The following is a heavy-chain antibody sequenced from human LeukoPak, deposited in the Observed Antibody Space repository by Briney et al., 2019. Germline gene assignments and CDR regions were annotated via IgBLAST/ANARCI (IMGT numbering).Heavy chain of an antibody. CDR1: GFTFSSYA. V-gene: IGHV3-23*01. D-gene: IGHD6-13*01. CDR3: AKNPAYSSSWYSN. CDR2: ISGSGGST. Sequence: PGRSLRLSCAASGFTFSSYAMSWVRQAPGKGLEWVSAISGSGGSTYYADSVKGRFTISRDNSKNTLYLQMNSLRAEDTAVYYCAKNPAYSSSWYSNWGQGTLVTVSS. J-gene: IGHJ4*02.